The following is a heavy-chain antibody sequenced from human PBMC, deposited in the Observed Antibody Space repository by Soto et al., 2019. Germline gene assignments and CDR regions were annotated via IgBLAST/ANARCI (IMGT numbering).Heavy chain of an antibody. J-gene: IGHJ3*02. Sequence: EVQLLESGGGLVQPGGSQRLSCAASGLTFSSYAMSWVRQAPGKGLEWVSAISGRGGTTYYADSVKGRFTFSRDNSKNTLYLQMNSLRAEDTAVYYCAKTANGWFSAFDIWGQGTMVTVSS. CDR2: ISGRGGTT. D-gene: IGHD6-19*01. CDR3: AKTANGWFSAFDI. CDR1: GLTFSSYA. V-gene: IGHV3-23*01.